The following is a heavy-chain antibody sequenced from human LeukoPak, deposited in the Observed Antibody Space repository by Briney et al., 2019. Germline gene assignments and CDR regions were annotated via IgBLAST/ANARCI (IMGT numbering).Heavy chain of an antibody. J-gene: IGHJ4*02. D-gene: IGHD2-2*01. V-gene: IGHV3-7*01. CDR3: ARDFDSSTSCFAY. CDR1: GFTFSRYW. Sequence: GGSLRLSCAASGFTFSRYWMSWVRQAPGKGLEWVANIKQDGSEKYYVDSVRGRFTISRDNAKNSLYLQMNSLRAEDTAVYYCARDFDSSTSCFAYWGQGTLVTVSS. CDR2: IKQDGSEK.